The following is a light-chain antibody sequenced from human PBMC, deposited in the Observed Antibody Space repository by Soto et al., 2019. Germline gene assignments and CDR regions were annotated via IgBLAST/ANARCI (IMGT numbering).Light chain of an antibody. CDR2: EVS. CDR1: SSDVGSHNL. CDR3: CSYGGSRPV. J-gene: IGLJ7*01. Sequence: QSALTQPASVSGSPGQSITISCTGTSSDVGSHNLVSWYQQHPGQAPKLRIYEVSKQPLGVSARCSASKSGNAASLTISGLQAEDEADYYCCSYGGSRPVFGGGTQLTVL. V-gene: IGLV2-23*02.